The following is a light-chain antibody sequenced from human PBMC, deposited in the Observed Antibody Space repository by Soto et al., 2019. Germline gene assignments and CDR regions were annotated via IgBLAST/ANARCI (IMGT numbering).Light chain of an antibody. J-gene: IGLJ1*01. CDR1: SSNIGSNS. CDR3: ATWDDSLNAYV. Sequence: QSVLTQPPSVSGTPAQRVTISCSGSSSNIGSNSVNWYHQLPGTAPRLLIYSNNQRPSGVPDRFSGSKSGTSASLAISGLQSEDEADYYCATWDDSLNAYVFGCGTKVTVL. V-gene: IGLV1-44*01. CDR2: SNN.